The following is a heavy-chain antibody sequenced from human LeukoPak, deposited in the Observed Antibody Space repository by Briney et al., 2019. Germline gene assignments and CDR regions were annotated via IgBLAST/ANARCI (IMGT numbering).Heavy chain of an antibody. D-gene: IGHD6-13*01. CDR1: GYTFTDYY. CDR3: ARDYKSLSRIAAAGTYDY. Sequence: GASVKVSCKASGYTFTDYYMHWVRQAPGQGLESMGRINPNSGGTNYAQKFQGRVTMTRDTSISTAYMELSRLRSDDTAVYYCARDYKSLSRIAAAGTYDYWGQGTLVTVSS. V-gene: IGHV1-2*06. J-gene: IGHJ4*02. CDR2: INPNSGGT.